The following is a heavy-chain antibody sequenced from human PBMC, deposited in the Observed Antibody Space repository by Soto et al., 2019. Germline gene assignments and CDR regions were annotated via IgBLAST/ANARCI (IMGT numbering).Heavy chain of an antibody. CDR2: GYYSGSS. V-gene: IGHV4-39*01. D-gene: IGHD1-1*01. Sequence: PSETLSLTCTASGGSISNSPYYWAWVRQSPGKGLEWIGSGYYSGSSQYSSSLKSLITISVNTTKKEFSLKLSPGAAAATALYYCARQVAYNWYLFSFDFWGPGTMVTVSS. CDR3: ARQVAYNWYLFSFDF. J-gene: IGHJ4*02. CDR1: GGSISNSPYY.